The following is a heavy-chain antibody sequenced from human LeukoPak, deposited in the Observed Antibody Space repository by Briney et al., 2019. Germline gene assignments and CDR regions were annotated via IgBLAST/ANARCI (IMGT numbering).Heavy chain of an antibody. D-gene: IGHD3-3*01. CDR2: IIPILGIA. CDR3: ARSPGEGADYYDFWSNHRPLDY. CDR1: GGTFSSYA. V-gene: IGHV1-69*04. J-gene: IGHJ4*02. Sequence: SVKVSCKASGGTFSSYAISWVRQAPGQGLEWMGRIIPILGIANYAQKFQGRVTITADKSTSTAYMELSSLRSEDTAVYYCARSPGEGADYYDFWSNHRPLDYWGQGTLVTVSS.